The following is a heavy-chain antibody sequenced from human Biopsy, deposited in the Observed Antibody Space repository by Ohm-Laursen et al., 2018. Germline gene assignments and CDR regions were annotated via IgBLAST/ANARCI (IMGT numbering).Heavy chain of an antibody. CDR3: ARGSNEYGGLYFPH. D-gene: IGHD4-23*01. CDR2: ISHTGYT. Sequence: SETLSLTCTVSGGSFTGHCWTWIRQPPGKGLEWIGHISHTGYTSYKSSLKSRVTISLDTSRKHFSLRLTSFAAADTAVYYCARGSNEYGGLYFPHWGQGTLVTVSS. J-gene: IGHJ1*01. CDR1: GGSFTGHC. V-gene: IGHV4-59*11.